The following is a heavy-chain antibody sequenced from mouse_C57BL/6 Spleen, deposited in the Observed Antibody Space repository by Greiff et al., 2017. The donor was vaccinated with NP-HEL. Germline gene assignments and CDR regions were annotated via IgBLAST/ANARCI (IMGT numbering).Heavy chain of an antibody. CDR3: TRRGSSGSCAY. D-gene: IGHD3-2*02. V-gene: IGHV1-15*01. Sequence: QVQLQQSGAELVRPGASVTLSCKASGYTFTDYEMHWVKQTPVHGLEWIGAIDPETGGTAYNQKFKGKAILTADKSSSTAYMELRSLTSEDSAVYYCTRRGSSGSCAYWGQGTLVTVSA. CDR1: GYTFTDYE. CDR2: IDPETGGT. J-gene: IGHJ3*01.